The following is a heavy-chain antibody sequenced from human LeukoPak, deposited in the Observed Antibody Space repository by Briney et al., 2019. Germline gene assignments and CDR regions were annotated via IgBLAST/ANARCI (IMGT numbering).Heavy chain of an antibody. Sequence: VASVKVSCKASGGTFSSYAISWVRQAPGQGLEWMGGIIPIFGTANYAQKFQGRVTITADESTSTAYMELSSLRSEDTAVYYCARGWCSSTSCYEKLYFDYWGQGTLVTVSS. V-gene: IGHV1-69*01. CDR3: ARGWCSSTSCYEKLYFDY. J-gene: IGHJ4*02. CDR2: IIPIFGTA. CDR1: GGTFSSYA. D-gene: IGHD2-2*01.